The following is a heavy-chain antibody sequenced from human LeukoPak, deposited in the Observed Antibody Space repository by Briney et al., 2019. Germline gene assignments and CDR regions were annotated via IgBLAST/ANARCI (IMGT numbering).Heavy chain of an antibody. V-gene: IGHV1-2*02. CDR1: GYSFTAYY. J-gene: IGHJ4*02. CDR2: ISPNSGGT. D-gene: IGHD6-19*01. Sequence: ASVTVSCKASGYSFTAYYIHWVRQAPGQGLEWMGWISPNSGGTDYAQKFLGRVTMDRDTSISTAYMELSSLTSDGTAVYYCATSAVAGFTLVYWGEGTLVTVS. CDR3: ATSAVAGFTLVY.